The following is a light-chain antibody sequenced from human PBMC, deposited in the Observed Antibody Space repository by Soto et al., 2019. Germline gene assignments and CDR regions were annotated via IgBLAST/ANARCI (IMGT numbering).Light chain of an antibody. Sequence: EIVLTQSPGTLSLSPGERATLSCSASQSVSNSYLAWYQQKPGHGPRLLIYGAYSRATGIPDRFSGSGSGTDFTLTLAGLEPEDFAVYYCQQYGSSPYTFGQGTELEIK. CDR1: QSVSNSY. V-gene: IGKV3-20*01. CDR3: QQYGSSPYT. J-gene: IGKJ2*01. CDR2: GAY.